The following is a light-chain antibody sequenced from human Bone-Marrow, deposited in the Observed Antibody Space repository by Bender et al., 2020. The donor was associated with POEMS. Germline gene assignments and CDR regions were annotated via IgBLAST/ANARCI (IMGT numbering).Light chain of an antibody. CDR1: SSDVGDYTA. CDR2: DVS. V-gene: IGLV2-14*01. CDR3: SSYASSSTLL. J-gene: IGLJ3*02. Sequence: QSALTQPPSASGSPGQSVTISCTGTSSDVGDYTAVSWYQQHPGKAPKLLIYDVSNRPSGVSDRFSGSKSGNTASLTISGLQAEDEGDYYCSSYASSSTLLFGGGTKLTVL.